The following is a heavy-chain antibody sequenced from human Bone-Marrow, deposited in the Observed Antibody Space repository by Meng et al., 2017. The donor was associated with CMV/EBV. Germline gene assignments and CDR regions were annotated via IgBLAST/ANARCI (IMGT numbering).Heavy chain of an antibody. D-gene: IGHD1-7*01. CDR2: INHSGST. CDR3: AAPSRGVELGY. V-gene: IGHV4-34*01. J-gene: IGHJ4*02. CDR1: GVSFSGYS. Sequence: LSLSCAVYGVSFSGYSWSWLRQPPGKGLEWIGEINHSGSTNYNPSLKSRVTISVDTSKNQFSLKLSSVTAADTAVYYCAAPSRGVELGYWGQGTLVTVSS.